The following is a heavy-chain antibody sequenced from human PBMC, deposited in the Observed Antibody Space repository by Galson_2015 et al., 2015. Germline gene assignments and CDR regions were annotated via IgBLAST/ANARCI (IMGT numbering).Heavy chain of an antibody. CDR1: GFTFSSYW. V-gene: IGHV3-74*01. Sequence: SLRLSCAASGFTFSSYWMHWVRQAPGKGLVWVSRINSDGSSTSYADSVKGRFTISRDNAKNTLYLQMNSLRAEDTAVYYCASSKSIAAQMRYYCYYGMDVWGQGTTVTVSS. J-gene: IGHJ6*02. CDR2: INSDGSST. D-gene: IGHD6-6*01. CDR3: ASSKSIAAQMRYYCYYGMDV.